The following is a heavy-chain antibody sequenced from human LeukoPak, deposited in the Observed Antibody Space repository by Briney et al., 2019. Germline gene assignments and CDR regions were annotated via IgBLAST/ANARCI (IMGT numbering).Heavy chain of an antibody. CDR1: GFTFSSYG. Sequence: GGSLRLSCAASGFTFSSYGMHWVRQAPGKGLEWVAFIRYDGSNKYYADSVKGRFTISRDNSKNTLYLQMNSLRAEDTAVYYCAKAPYLLPYYFDYWGQGTLVTVSS. J-gene: IGHJ4*02. CDR3: AKAPYLLPYYFDY. CDR2: IRYDGSNK. V-gene: IGHV3-30*02. D-gene: IGHD3-22*01.